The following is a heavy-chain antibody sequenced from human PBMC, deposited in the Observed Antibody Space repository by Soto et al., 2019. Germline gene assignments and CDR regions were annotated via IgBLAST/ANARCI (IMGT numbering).Heavy chain of an antibody. D-gene: IGHD3-9*01. CDR3: ARVRNSGYAGAFDM. CDR2: ISYDGNIK. Sequence: QVQLVESGGGVVQPGRSLRLSCAASGFTFSSYAMHWVRQAPGKGLEWVTLISYDGNIKYYADSVKGRLTVSRDNSKNTLHLQVSSLRAEDTAVYYCARVRNSGYAGAFDMWGQGTLVTVSS. CDR1: GFTFSSYA. V-gene: IGHV3-30-3*01. J-gene: IGHJ3*02.